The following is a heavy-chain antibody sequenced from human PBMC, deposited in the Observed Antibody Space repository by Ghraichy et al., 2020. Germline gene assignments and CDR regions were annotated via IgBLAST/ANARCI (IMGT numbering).Heavy chain of an antibody. D-gene: IGHD6-13*01. J-gene: IGHJ6*02. Sequence: GSLSLTCTVSGDSISKYYWSWVRQSPAKRLEWIGYIYYNGGAEYNPSLKSRVTIFLDTSKTQFSLRMTSVTTADTAVYYCARTAAGDYGMDVWGQGTAVAVSS. CDR1: GDSISKYY. CDR3: ARTAAGDYGMDV. V-gene: IGHV4-59*01. CDR2: IYYNGGA.